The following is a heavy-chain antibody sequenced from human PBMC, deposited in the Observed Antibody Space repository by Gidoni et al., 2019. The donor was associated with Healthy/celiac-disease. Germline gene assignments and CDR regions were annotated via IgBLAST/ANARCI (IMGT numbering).Heavy chain of an antibody. J-gene: IGHJ5*02. V-gene: IGHV4-31*03. CDR1: GGSISSGGYY. Sequence: QVQLQESGPGLVKPSQTLSLTCTVSGGSISSGGYYWSWIRQHPGKGLELIGYIYYSGGTYYNPSLKSRVTISVDTSKNQFSLKLSSVTAADTAVYYCARLEPIVVVPAAIGWFDPWGQGTLVTVSS. CDR2: IYYSGGT. D-gene: IGHD2-2*01. CDR3: ARLEPIVVVPAAIGWFDP.